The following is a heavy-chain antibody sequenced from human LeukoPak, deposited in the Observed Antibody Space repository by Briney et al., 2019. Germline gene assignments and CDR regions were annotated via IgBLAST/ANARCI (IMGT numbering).Heavy chain of an antibody. CDR1: GFTFSSYA. CDR3: AKIVVVPAAGQFDP. Sequence: GGSLRLSCAASGFTFSSYAMHWVRQAPGKGLEWVAVISYDGSNKYYADSVKGRFTISRDNSKNTLYLQMNSLRAEDTAVYYCAKIVVVPAAGQFDPWGQGTLVTVSS. J-gene: IGHJ5*02. D-gene: IGHD2-2*01. V-gene: IGHV3-30-3*02. CDR2: ISYDGSNK.